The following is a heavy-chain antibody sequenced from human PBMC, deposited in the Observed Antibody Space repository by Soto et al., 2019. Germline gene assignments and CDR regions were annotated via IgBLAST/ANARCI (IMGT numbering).Heavy chain of an antibody. CDR3: ARATKIPEYCSGGSCYQYYFDY. Sequence: GGSLRLSCAASGFTFSSYGMHWVRQAPGKGLEWVAVISYDGSNKYYADSVKGRFTISRDNSKNSLYLQMNSLRAGDTAVYYCARATKIPEYCSGGSCYQYYFDYWGQGTLVTVSS. CDR2: ISYDGSNK. J-gene: IGHJ4*02. D-gene: IGHD2-15*01. CDR1: GFTFSSYG. V-gene: IGHV3-30*03.